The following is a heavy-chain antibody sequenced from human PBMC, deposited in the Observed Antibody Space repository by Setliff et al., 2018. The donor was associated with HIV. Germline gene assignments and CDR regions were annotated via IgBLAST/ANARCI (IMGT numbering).Heavy chain of an antibody. V-gene: IGHV4-38-2*02. J-gene: IGHJ4*02. CDR1: GYSISSDYY. CDR2: IYHSGST. Sequence: SETLSLTCTVSGYSISSDYYWGWIRQPPGKGLEWIGNIYHSGSTYYNPSLKSRVTISVDTSKNQFSLKLSSVTAADTAVYSCARWPPHRSSDYDQEYYFDYWGQGTLVTVSS. CDR3: ARWPPHRSSDYDQEYYFDY. D-gene: IGHD3-22*01.